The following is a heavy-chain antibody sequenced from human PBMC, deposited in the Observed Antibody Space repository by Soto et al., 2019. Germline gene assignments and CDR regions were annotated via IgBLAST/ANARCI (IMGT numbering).Heavy chain of an antibody. CDR1: EFTFTISA. CDR2: IRSKANSYAT. J-gene: IGHJ6*02. CDR3: NNIPTSGYYYYYGMDV. V-gene: IGHV3-73*01. Sequence: QPGGSLRLSGAASEFTFTISALNWVRQASGKALEWVGRIRSKANSYATAYAASVEGRFTISRDDSKNTAYLQINSLKSEDTAVYYCNNIPTSGYYYYYGMDVWGQGNAVTVSS. D-gene: IGHD1-1*01.